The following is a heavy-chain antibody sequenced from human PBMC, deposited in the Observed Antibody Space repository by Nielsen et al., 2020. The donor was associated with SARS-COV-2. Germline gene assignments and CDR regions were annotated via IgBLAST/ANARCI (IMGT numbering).Heavy chain of an antibody. CDR1: GFTFSSYW. CDR3: TRSITMIERWYFDL. Sequence: GGSLRLSCAASGFTFSSYWMHWVRQAPGKGLVWVSRINSDGSSTSYADSVKGRFTISRDNAKNTLYLQMNSLRAEDTAVYYCTRSITMIERWYFDLWGRGTLVTVSS. D-gene: IGHD3-22*01. V-gene: IGHV3-74*01. CDR2: INSDGSST. J-gene: IGHJ2*01.